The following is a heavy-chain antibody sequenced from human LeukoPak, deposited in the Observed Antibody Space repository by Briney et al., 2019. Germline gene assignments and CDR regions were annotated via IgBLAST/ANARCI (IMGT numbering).Heavy chain of an antibody. CDR1: GGSFSGYY. CDR3: ERHVSGSGSYFADY. J-gene: IGHJ4*02. Sequence: KASETLSLTCAVYGGSFSGYYWSWIRQPPGKGLEWIGEINHSGSTNYNPSLKSRVTISVDTSKNQFSLKLSSVTAADTAVYYCERHVSGSGSYFADYWGQGTLVTVSS. CDR2: INHSGST. D-gene: IGHD1-26*01. V-gene: IGHV4-34*01.